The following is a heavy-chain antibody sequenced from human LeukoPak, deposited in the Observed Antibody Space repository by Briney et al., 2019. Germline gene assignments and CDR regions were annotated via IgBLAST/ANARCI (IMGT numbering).Heavy chain of an antibody. CDR1: GFTVSSSY. Sequence: PGGSLRLSCAASGFTVSSSYMSWVRQAPGKGLEWVSIISTAGTTYYADSVKGRFTISRDNSKNTVYLQVNSLRDEDTAVYYCARDLEAAITYYFDYWGQGTMVTVSS. D-gene: IGHD3-16*01. J-gene: IGHJ4*02. CDR2: ISTAGTT. V-gene: IGHV3-66*01. CDR3: ARDLEAAITYYFDY.